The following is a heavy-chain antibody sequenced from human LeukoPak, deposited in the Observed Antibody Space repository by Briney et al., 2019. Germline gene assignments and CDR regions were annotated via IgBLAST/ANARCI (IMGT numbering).Heavy chain of an antibody. CDR1: KFNIYNYG. Sequence: AGGSLRLSCTASKFNIYNYGLTWVRQAPGKGPEWVASISGNGAGTQYAASMQGRFSISRDNSKNTLYLQMNSLRAEDTAVYYCAKDPNGDYIGVFDIWGRGTMVTVS. D-gene: IGHD4-17*01. V-gene: IGHV3-23*01. J-gene: IGHJ3*02. CDR2: ISGNGAGT. CDR3: AKDPNGDYIGVFDI.